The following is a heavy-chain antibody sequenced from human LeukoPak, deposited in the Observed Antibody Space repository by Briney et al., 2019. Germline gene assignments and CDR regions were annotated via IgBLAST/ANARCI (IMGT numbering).Heavy chain of an antibody. CDR3: AREPRPPAASSTRYYDMDV. D-gene: IGHD2-2*01. CDR1: GYTFTGYY. CDR2: INPNSGGT. V-gene: IGHV1-2*02. Sequence: ASVRVCCKAAGYTFTGYYMHWVRQAPGQGREWMRWINPNSGGTNYAQKFQGRVTMTRDTSISTAYMELSRLRSDDTAVYYCAREPRPPAASSTRYYDMDVWGKGTTVTVSS. J-gene: IGHJ6*03.